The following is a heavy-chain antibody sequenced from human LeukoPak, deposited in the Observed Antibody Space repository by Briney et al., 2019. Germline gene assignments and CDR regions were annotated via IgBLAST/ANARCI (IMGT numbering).Heavy chain of an antibody. D-gene: IGHD3-3*01. V-gene: IGHV3-7*01. CDR2: IKQDGSET. Sequence: GGPLRLSCAASGFTFSNYWMSWVRRAPGKALEWVANIKQDGSETYYVDSVRGRFTISRDNAWISLYLQMNSLRSEDKAVYYCARDFWGAYRVDFFDYWGQGTLVTVSS. CDR1: GFTFSNYW. CDR3: ARDFWGAYRVDFFDY. J-gene: IGHJ4*02.